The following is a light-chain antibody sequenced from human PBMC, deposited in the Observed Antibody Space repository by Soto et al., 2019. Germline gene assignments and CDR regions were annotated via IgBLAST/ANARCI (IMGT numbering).Light chain of an antibody. CDR2: GAS. J-gene: IGKJ4*01. CDR3: QQYNDWPLT. V-gene: IGKV3-15*01. CDR1: QSVSSR. Sequence: TVMTQSPATLSMSPGEGVTLSCRASQSVSSRLAWYQQKPGQAPRLLIYGASTRATGIPARFSGSGSGTEFTLTINSLQSEDFAVYYCQQYNDWPLTFGGGTMVEIK.